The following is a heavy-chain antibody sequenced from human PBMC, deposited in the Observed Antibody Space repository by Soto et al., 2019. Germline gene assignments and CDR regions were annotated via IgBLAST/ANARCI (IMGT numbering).Heavy chain of an antibody. J-gene: IGHJ6*02. CDR1: GYTFTSYG. CDR3: ARDTFLEWLLAPNYCGMDV. V-gene: IGHV1-18*04. Sequence: ASVKVSCKASGYTFTSYGISWVRQAPGQGLEWMGWISAYNGNTNYAQKLQGRVTMTTDTSTSTAYMELRSLRSDDTAVYYCARDTFLEWLLAPNYCGMDVWGQGTTVTVSS. D-gene: IGHD3-3*01. CDR2: ISAYNGNT.